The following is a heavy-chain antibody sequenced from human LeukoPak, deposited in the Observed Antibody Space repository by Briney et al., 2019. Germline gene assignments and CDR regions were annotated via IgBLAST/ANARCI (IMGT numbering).Heavy chain of an antibody. Sequence: GGALRLSCGASGVPVSSNYMSRGRQAPGKGLEWVSIIYSGGSTFYADSVKGRFTISRDNSKNTLYLQMNSLRAEDTAVYYCAKVEDDFGEQHWGQGTLVTVSS. J-gene: IGHJ1*01. V-gene: IGHV3-53*05. CDR1: GVPVSSNY. CDR2: IYSGGST. D-gene: IGHD1-1*01. CDR3: AKVEDDFGEQH.